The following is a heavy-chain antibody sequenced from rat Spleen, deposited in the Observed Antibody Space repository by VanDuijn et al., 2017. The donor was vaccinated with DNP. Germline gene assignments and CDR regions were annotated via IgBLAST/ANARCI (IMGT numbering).Heavy chain of an antibody. J-gene: IGHJ2*01. CDR3: TTVDFYWYFDF. D-gene: IGHD1-1*01. CDR1: GFTFSNYD. Sequence: EVQLVESGGGLVQPGRSMKLSCAASGFTFSNYDMAWVRQAPKKGLGWVATISYDGSSTYYRDSVKGRFTISRDNAKSTLYLQMDSLRSEDTATYYCTTVDFYWYFDFWGQGVMVTVSS. CDR2: ISYDGSST. V-gene: IGHV5-7*01.